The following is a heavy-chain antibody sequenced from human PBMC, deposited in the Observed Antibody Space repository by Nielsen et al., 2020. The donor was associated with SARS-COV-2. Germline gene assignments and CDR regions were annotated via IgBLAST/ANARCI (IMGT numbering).Heavy chain of an antibody. CDR2: ISSSSSYT. D-gene: IGHD5-18*01. CDR3: ARDADDTAMVYYYGMDV. V-gene: IGHV3-11*05. J-gene: IGHJ6*02. CDR1: GFTFSDYY. Sequence: GESLKISCAASGFTFSDYYMSWIRQAPGKGLEWVSYISSSSSYTNYADSVKGRFTISRDNAKNSLYLQMNSLRAEDTAVYYCARDADDTAMVYYYGMDVWGQGTTVTVSS.